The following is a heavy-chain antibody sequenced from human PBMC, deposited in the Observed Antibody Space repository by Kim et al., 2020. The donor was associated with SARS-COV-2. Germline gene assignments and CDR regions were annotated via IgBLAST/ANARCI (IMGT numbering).Heavy chain of an antibody. D-gene: IGHD6-19*01. J-gene: IGHJ4*02. V-gene: IGHV3-30*02. CDR3: AKDQAKAVAGTRYYFDY. CDR1: GFTFSSYG. CDR2: IWYDGSNK. Sequence: GGSLRLSCAASGFTFSSYGMHWVRQAPGKGLEWVAFIWYDGSNKYYADSVKGRFTISRDNSKNTLYLQMNSLRAEDTAVYYCAKDQAKAVAGTRYYFDYWGQGTLVTVSS.